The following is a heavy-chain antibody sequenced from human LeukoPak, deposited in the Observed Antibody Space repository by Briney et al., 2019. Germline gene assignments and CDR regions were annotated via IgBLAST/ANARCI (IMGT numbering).Heavy chain of an antibody. V-gene: IGHV3-21*01. J-gene: IGHJ5*02. CDR2: ISISSSYI. Sequence: GGSLRLSCAASGFTFSSYSMNWVRQAPGKGLEWVSSISISSSYIYYADSVKGRFTISRDHAKNSLYLQMNSRRADDTAVYYCARALESGSGSFPNWFDPWGQGALVTVSS. CDR1: GFTFSSYS. D-gene: IGHD3-10*01. CDR3: ARALESGSGSFPNWFDP.